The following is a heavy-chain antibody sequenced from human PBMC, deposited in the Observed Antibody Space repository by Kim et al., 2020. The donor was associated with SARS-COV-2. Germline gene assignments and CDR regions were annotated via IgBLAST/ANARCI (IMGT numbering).Heavy chain of an antibody. CDR2: ISGSGYST. D-gene: IGHD3-3*01. Sequence: GGSLRLFCAASGFTFTNYAMTWVRQAPGKGLEWVSSISGSGYSTFYAAFGKGRLTISRDDSMDTVDLYMNSLRVEDTAIYYCTKGFEGSTDYHSLDVWG. V-gene: IGHV3-23*01. CDR3: TKGFEGSTDYHSLDV. CDR1: GFTFTNYA. J-gene: IGHJ6*03.